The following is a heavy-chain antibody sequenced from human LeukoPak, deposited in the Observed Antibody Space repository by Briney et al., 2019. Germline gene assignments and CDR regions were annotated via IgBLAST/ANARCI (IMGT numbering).Heavy chain of an antibody. CDR3: ARRAIFGVVNHFDY. CDR1: GYTFTGYY. CDR2: INPNSGGT. D-gene: IGHD3-3*01. V-gene: IGHV1-2*02. Sequence: ASVKVSCKASGYTFTGYYMHWVRQAPGQGLEWMGWINPNSGGTNYAQKFQGRVTMTRDTSISTVYMELSRLRSDDTAVYYCARRAIFGVVNHFDYWGQGTLVTVSS. J-gene: IGHJ4*02.